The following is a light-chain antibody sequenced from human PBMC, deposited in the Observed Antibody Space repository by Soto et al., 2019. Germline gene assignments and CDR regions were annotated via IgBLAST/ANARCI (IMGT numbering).Light chain of an antibody. CDR3: ATWDDSLNVCV. J-gene: IGLJ3*02. CDR2: TNN. Sequence: QSVLTHPPSASGTPGQRVTISCSGGKSDIGSNTVYWFQQLPGTAPRLVIYTNNQRPSGVPDRFSGSKSGTSASLVISGLQSEDEADYYCATWDDSLNVCVFGGGTKVTVL. V-gene: IGLV1-44*01. CDR1: KSDIGSNT.